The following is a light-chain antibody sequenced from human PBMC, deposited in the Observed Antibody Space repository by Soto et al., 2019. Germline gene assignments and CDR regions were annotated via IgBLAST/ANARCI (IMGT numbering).Light chain of an antibody. Sequence: EIVLTQSPGTLSLSLGERATLSCRASQSVSNNFLAWYQQKPGQAPRLLIYGASSRATGIPDRFSGSGSGTDFTLTISRLETEDFGVYYCQQYATSPPRTFGQGTKVHI. V-gene: IGKV3-20*01. CDR2: GAS. CDR3: QQYATSPPRT. CDR1: QSVSNNF. J-gene: IGKJ1*01.